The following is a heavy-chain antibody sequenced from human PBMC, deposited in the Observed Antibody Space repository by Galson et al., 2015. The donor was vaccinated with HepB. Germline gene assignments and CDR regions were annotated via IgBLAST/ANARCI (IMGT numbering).Heavy chain of an antibody. Sequence: SLRLSCAASGFAFSNYGMHWVRQAPDKGLEWVAVIWYDGSNKYYAESVKGRFTISRDNSRNTLFLQMNSLRAEDTAIYYCARDRNMYHYDNSDYCSPQMDWYFDLWGRGTLATVSS. CDR3: ARDRNMYHYDNSDYCSPQMDWYFDL. CDR1: GFAFSNYG. J-gene: IGHJ2*01. D-gene: IGHD3-22*01. V-gene: IGHV3-33*01. CDR2: IWYDGSNK.